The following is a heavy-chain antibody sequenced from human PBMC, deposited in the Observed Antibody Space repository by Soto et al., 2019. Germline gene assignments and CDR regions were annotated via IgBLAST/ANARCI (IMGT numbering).Heavy chain of an antibody. CDR2: ITAYNGNT. V-gene: IGHV1-18*01. Sequence: QVQLVQSGAEVKKPGASVKVSCKASGYTFTSYGITWVRQAPGQGLEWMGWITAYNGNTNYAQKLQGRVTMTTETSTSTGSMELRSLRSDDTAVYYCARPVGNSNGFFGYWGQGTLVAVSS. CDR1: GYTFTSYG. J-gene: IGHJ4*02. CDR3: ARPVGNSNGFFGY. D-gene: IGHD6-19*01.